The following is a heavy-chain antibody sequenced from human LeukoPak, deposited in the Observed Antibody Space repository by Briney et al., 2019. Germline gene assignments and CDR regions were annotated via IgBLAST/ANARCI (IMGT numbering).Heavy chain of an antibody. J-gene: IGHJ4*02. CDR2: ISGSGGST. Sequence: GASLRLSCAASGFTFSSYAMSWVRQAPGKGLEWVSVISGSGGSTYYADSVKGRFTISRDNSKNTLYLQMNSLRAEDTAVYYCGFEYSGSSVYFDYWGQGTLVTVSS. CDR1: GFTFSSYA. D-gene: IGHD6-6*01. V-gene: IGHV3-23*01. CDR3: GFEYSGSSVYFDY.